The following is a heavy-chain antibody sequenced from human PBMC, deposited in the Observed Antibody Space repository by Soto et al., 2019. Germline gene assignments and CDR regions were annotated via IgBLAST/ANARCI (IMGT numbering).Heavy chain of an antibody. J-gene: IGHJ5*02. D-gene: IGHD6-13*01. CDR3: VRDTDEEAVGTYCMWFDP. CDR2: TYYRSKWYN. CDR1: GDSVSSNSAA. V-gene: IGHV6-1*01. Sequence: SETLSLTCAISGDSVSSNSAAWNWVRQSPSRGLEWLGRTYYRSKWYNDYAVSVKSRITINPDTSKNQFSLQLNSVTPEDTAVYYCVRDTDEEAVGTYCMWFDPWGQGTLVTVSS.